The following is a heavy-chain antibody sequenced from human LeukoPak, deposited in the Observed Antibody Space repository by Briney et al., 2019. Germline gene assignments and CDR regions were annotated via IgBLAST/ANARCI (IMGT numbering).Heavy chain of an antibody. Sequence: GRSLRLSCAASGFTFSSYAMHWVRQAPGKGLEWVAVISYDGSNKYYADSVKGRFTISRDNSKNTLYLQMSSLRSEDTAVYYCARGEFDYWGQGTLVTVSS. CDR3: ARGEFDY. J-gene: IGHJ4*02. CDR2: ISYDGSNK. V-gene: IGHV3-30*04. CDR1: GFTFSSYA.